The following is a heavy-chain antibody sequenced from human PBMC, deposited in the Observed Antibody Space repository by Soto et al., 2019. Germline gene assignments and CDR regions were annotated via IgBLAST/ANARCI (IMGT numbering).Heavy chain of an antibody. V-gene: IGHV1-18*01. D-gene: IGHD2-2*02. Sequence: QVQLVQSGAEVKKPGASVKVSCKASGYTFTNYGINWVRQAPGHGLEWLGWVSAYNGERRYAQRVQARVIMTTDTSTTTAYMELRSLRSDDTAVYYCSRGTSIPSSGDYWRQGTLVTVSS. J-gene: IGHJ4*01. CDR3: SRGTSIPSSGDY. CDR2: VSAYNGER. CDR1: GYTFTNYG.